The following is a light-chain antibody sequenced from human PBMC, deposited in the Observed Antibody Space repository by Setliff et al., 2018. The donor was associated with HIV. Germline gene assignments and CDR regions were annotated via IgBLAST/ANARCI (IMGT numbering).Light chain of an antibody. Sequence: QSVLTQPPSVSGSPGQSVTISCTGTSSDVGSYNRVSWYQQPPGTAPKLMIYEVSNRPSGVPDRFSGSKSGNTASLTISGLQAEDEADYYCSSYAGTNHPYVFGTGTKVTVL. CDR1: SSDVGSYNR. V-gene: IGLV2-18*02. J-gene: IGLJ1*01. CDR3: SSYAGTNHPYV. CDR2: EVS.